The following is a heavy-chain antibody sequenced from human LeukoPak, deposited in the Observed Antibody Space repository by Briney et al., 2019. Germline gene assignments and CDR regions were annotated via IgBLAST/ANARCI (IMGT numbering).Heavy chain of an antibody. CDR3: AGGDYGTSDV. J-gene: IGHJ6*02. D-gene: IGHD4-17*01. CDR1: GGSISSGGYY. V-gene: IGHV4-31*03. CDR2: IYYSGST. Sequence: SETLSLTCLVSGGSISSGGYYWRWIRQHPGKGLEWIGYIYYSGSTYYNPSLKSRVTISVDTSKNQFSLKLSSVTAADTAVYYCAGGDYGTSDVWGQGTTVTVSS.